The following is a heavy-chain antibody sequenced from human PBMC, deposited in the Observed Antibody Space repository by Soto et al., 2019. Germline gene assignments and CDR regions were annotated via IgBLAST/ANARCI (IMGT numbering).Heavy chain of an antibody. Sequence: ASVKVSCKASGYTFTGYYMHWVRQAPGQGLEWMGWINPNSGGTNYAQKFQGWVTMTRDTSISTAYMELSRLRSDDTAVYYCARGGEATYYDFWSGYYSNWFDPWGQGTLVTVSS. CDR3: ARGGEATYYDFWSGYYSNWFDP. CDR2: INPNSGGT. CDR1: GYTFTGYY. V-gene: IGHV1-2*04. D-gene: IGHD3-3*01. J-gene: IGHJ5*02.